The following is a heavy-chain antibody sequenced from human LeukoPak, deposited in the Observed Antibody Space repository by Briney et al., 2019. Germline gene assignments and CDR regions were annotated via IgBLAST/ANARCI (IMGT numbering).Heavy chain of an antibody. J-gene: IGHJ4*02. CDR1: GFTFSSYW. V-gene: IGHV3-7*01. CDR2: IKQDGSEK. Sequence: GGSLRLSCAASGFTFSSYWMSWVRQAPGKGLEWVANIKQDGSEKYYVDSVRGRFTISRDNAKNSLYLQMNSLRAEDTAVYYCARESLLLWFGELSAVLDYWGQGTLVTVSS. CDR3: ARESLLLWFGELSAVLDY. D-gene: IGHD3-10*01.